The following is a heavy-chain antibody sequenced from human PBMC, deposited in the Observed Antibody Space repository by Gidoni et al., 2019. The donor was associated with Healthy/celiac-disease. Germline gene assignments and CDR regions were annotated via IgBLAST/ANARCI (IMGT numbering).Heavy chain of an antibody. Sequence: QLQLQESGSGLVKPSQTLSLPCAVSGGSISSGGYSWSWIRQPPGKGLEWIGYIYHSGSTYYNPSLKSRVTISVDRSKNQFSLKLSSVTAADTAVYYCARGYCSSTSCYPRSNWFDPWGQGTLVTVSS. CDR1: GGSISSGGYS. J-gene: IGHJ5*02. CDR3: ARGYCSSTSCYPRSNWFDP. CDR2: IYHSGST. V-gene: IGHV4-30-2*01. D-gene: IGHD2-2*01.